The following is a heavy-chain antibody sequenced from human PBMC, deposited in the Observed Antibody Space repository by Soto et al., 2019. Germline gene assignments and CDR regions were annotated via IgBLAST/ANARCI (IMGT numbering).Heavy chain of an antibody. Sequence: QVQLVESGGGVVQPGRSLRLSCAASGFTFSSYGMHWVRQAPGKGLEWVAVISYDGSNKYYADSVKGRFTISRDNSKNTLYLQMNSLRAEDTAVDYCAKDEFTYYDFWSGYLFDYWGHGTLVTVSS. D-gene: IGHD3-3*01. J-gene: IGHJ4*01. CDR2: ISYDGSNK. V-gene: IGHV3-30*18. CDR1: GFTFSSYG. CDR3: AKDEFTYYDFWSGYLFDY.